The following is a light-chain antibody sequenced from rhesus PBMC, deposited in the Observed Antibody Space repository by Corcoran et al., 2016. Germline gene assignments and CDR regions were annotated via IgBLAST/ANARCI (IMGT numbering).Light chain of an antibody. Sequence: DIQMTQSPSSLSASVGDRVTITCQASQGISSWLAWYQQKPGKAPKLLIYSASSLQSGVPTRFSGSGSGTDFPLTISSLQPEDFATYCSQQQNSYPPTFGQGTKVEIK. J-gene: IGKJ1*01. CDR1: QGISSW. CDR2: SAS. CDR3: QQQNSYPPT. V-gene: IGKV1-33*02.